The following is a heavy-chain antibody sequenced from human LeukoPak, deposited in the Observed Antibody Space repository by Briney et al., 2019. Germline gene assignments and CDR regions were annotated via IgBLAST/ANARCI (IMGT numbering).Heavy chain of an antibody. CDR3: ARDRGDYSNYWFDP. V-gene: IGHV1-69*06. D-gene: IGHD4-11*01. Sequence: ASVKVSCKASGGTFSSYAISWVRQAPGQGLERMGGIIPIFGTANYAQKFQGRVTITADKSTSTAYMELSSLRSEDTAVYYCARDRGDYSNYWFDPWGQGTLVTVSS. J-gene: IGHJ5*02. CDR2: IIPIFGTA. CDR1: GGTFSSYA.